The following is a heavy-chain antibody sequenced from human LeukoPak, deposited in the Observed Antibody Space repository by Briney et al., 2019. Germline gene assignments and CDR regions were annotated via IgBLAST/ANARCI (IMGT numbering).Heavy chain of an antibody. Sequence: SETLSLTCTVSGGFISSGGYYCSWIRQHPGKGLEWIGYIYYSGSTYYNPSLKSRVTISVDTSKNQFSLKLSSVTAADTAVYYCARSYYSDCYFDYWGQGTLVTVSS. CDR1: GGFISSGGYY. CDR2: IYYSGST. D-gene: IGHD4-11*01. J-gene: IGHJ4*02. V-gene: IGHV4-31*03. CDR3: ARSYYSDCYFDY.